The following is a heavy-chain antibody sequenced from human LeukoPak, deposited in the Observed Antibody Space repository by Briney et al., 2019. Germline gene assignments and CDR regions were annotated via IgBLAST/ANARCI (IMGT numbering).Heavy chain of an antibody. Sequence: GASVKVSCKGSEYTFRNHYMHWVRQAPGQGLEWMGIINPSGTRTTYAQKFQGRVIITRDQSADSVFMELSNLESNDTAVYFCATDNSNNWEQVSGWWFDPWGRGTLVTVSS. CDR1: EYTFRNHY. CDR3: ATDNSNNWEQVSGWWFDP. V-gene: IGHV1-46*01. J-gene: IGHJ5*02. CDR2: INPSGTRT. D-gene: IGHD1/OR15-1a*01.